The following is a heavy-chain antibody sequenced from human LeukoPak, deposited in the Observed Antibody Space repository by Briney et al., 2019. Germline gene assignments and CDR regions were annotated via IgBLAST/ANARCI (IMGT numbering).Heavy chain of an antibody. J-gene: IGHJ6*02. D-gene: IGHD3-10*01. Sequence: GGSLRLSCAASGFTSSSYAMSWIRQAPGKGLEWVSAISGSGGTTYYADSVKGRFTISRDNSINTLYLQMSSLRAEDAAVYYCAKSGGLSGSGRLGMDVWGQGTTVTVSS. CDR1: GFTSSSYA. CDR2: ISGSGGTT. V-gene: IGHV3-23*01. CDR3: AKSGGLSGSGRLGMDV.